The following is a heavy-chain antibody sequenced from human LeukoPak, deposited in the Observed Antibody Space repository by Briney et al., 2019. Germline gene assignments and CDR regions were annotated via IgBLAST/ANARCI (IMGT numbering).Heavy chain of an antibody. J-gene: IGHJ4*02. CDR1: GGSFSGYY. CDR2: INHSGST. Sequence: PSETLSLTCAVYGGSFSGYYWSWIRQPPGKGLEWIGEINHSGSTNYNTSLKSRDTISIDTPKNQNSLRLTSVTAADTAMYYCARQTGSGLFTLPGGQGTLVTVSS. V-gene: IGHV4-34*01. CDR3: ARQTGSGLFTLP. D-gene: IGHD3/OR15-3a*01.